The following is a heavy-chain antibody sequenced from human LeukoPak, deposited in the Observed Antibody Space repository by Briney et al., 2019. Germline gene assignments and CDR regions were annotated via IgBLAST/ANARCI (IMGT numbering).Heavy chain of an antibody. CDR3: AKNSPKPAGTYFQH. D-gene: IGHD2-2*01. V-gene: IGHV3-23*01. Sequence: GGSLRLSCAASGFAFSSYTMTWVRLAPAPGKGLEWVSTITTSGAKYYADSVKGRFTISRDNSNNTLYLQMDSLRAEDTAVYYCAKNSPKPAGTYFQHCGQGTLVTVSS. CDR2: ITTSGAK. CDR1: GFAFSSYT. J-gene: IGHJ1*01.